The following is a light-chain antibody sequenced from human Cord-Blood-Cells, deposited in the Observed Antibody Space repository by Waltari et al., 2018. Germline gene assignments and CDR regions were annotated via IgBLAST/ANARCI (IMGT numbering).Light chain of an antibody. CDR2: AAS. CDR1: QSISSY. J-gene: IGKJ1*01. Sequence: DIQMTQSPSSLSASAGDRGTITCRASQSISSYLNWYQQKPGKAPKLLIYAASSLQSGVPSGFSGSRSGTDFTLTISSLQPEDFAADYCQQSYSTPWTFGQGTKVEIK. CDR3: QQSYSTPWT. V-gene: IGKV1-39*01.